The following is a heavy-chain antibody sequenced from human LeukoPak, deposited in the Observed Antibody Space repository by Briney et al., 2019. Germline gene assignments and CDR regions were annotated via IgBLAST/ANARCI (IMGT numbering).Heavy chain of an antibody. J-gene: IGHJ3*02. Sequence: GASVKVSCKASGGTFSSYAISWVRQAPGQGLEWMGGIIPIFGTANYAQKFQGRVTITADKSTSTAYMELSSLRSEDTAVSYCARDRPSIAARYDAFDIWGQGTMVTVSS. CDR2: IIPIFGTA. D-gene: IGHD6-6*01. V-gene: IGHV1-69*06. CDR3: ARDRPSIAARYDAFDI. CDR1: GGTFSSYA.